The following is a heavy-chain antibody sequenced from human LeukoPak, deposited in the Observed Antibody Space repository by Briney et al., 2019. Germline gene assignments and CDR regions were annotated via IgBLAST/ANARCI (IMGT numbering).Heavy chain of an antibody. D-gene: IGHD6-25*01. Sequence: SVKVSCKASGFTFTSSAVQWVRQARGQRLEWIGWVVVGSGDTKYAQKLQERATITWDMSTSTAYMDLSSLRSEDTAVYYCAASRSGYNWFDPWGQGTLLTVSS. J-gene: IGHJ5*02. CDR1: GFTFTSSA. CDR3: AASRSGYNWFDP. CDR2: VVVGSGDT. V-gene: IGHV1-58*01.